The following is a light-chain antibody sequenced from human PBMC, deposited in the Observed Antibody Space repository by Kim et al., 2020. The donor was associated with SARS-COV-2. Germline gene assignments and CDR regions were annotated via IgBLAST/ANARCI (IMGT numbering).Light chain of an antibody. CDR2: AAS. J-gene: IGKJ5*01. CDR3: QQSYSTPPT. V-gene: IGKV1-39*01. CDR1: QSISSY. Sequence: ASVGDRVTITCRASQSISSYLNWYQQKPGKTPKLLIYAASSLQSGVPSRFSGSRSGTDFTLTISSLQPEDFATYFCQQSYSTPPTFGQGTRLEIK.